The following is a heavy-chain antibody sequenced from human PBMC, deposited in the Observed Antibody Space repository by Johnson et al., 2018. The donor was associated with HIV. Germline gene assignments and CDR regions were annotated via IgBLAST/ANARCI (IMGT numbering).Heavy chain of an antibody. CDR3: AKGYYDSPFGFDI. CDR1: GFSFINYW. CDR2: ISEDGSGI. J-gene: IGHJ3*02. V-gene: IGHV3-7*05. Sequence: VQLVESGGGVVQPGGSLRLSCAVSGFSFINYWMSWVRQATGKGLEWVADISEDGSGIFYGDSVKGRFTISRDNARNSLSLQMNSLRADDTAVYYCAKGYYDSPFGFDIWGQGTMVIVSS. D-gene: IGHD3-3*01.